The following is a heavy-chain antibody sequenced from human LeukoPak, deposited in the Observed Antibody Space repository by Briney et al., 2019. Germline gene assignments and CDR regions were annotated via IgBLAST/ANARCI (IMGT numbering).Heavy chain of an antibody. J-gene: IGHJ3*02. D-gene: IGHD3-10*01. CDR1: GFTFSSYS. Sequence: GGSLRLSCAASGFTFSSYSMNWVRQAPGKGLELVSSISSSSSYIYYADSVKGRFTISRDNAKNSLDLQMNSLRAEDTAVYYCARGRRDDDFDIWGQGTMVTVSS. CDR2: ISSSSSYI. V-gene: IGHV3-21*03. CDR3: ARGRRDDDFDI.